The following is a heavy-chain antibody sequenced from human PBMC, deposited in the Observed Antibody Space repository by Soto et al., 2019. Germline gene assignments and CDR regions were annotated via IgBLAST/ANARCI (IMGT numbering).Heavy chain of an antibody. J-gene: IGHJ4*02. D-gene: IGHD1-26*01. CDR2: ISYDGSNT. CDR1: GFTFSSYG. V-gene: IGHV3-30*18. Sequence: QVQLVESGGGVVQPGRSLRLSCAASGFTFSSYGMHWVRQAPGKGLEWVAIISYDGSNTYYADSVKGRFTISRDNSKNKLYRQTNSIRYEDTSVYYCAKEGGLSGSYYCSSSYYFDYWGQGTLVTVSS. CDR3: AKEGGLSGSYYCSSSYYFDY.